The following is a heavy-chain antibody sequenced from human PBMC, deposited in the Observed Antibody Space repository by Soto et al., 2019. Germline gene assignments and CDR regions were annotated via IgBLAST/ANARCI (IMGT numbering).Heavy chain of an antibody. D-gene: IGHD3-9*01. CDR3: ARVVLTITRGAFDA. Sequence: QVQLHESGPGLVKPSGTLSLTCAVSGGSISSSHWWTWVRQSPGKGLEYIGEISHSGTSNSNPSLQSRVTLSVDKSKNHFSLTLTSVTAADTAVYYCARVVLTITRGAFDAWGQGTLVIVSS. V-gene: IGHV4-4*02. CDR1: GGSISSSHW. J-gene: IGHJ3*01. CDR2: ISHSGTS.